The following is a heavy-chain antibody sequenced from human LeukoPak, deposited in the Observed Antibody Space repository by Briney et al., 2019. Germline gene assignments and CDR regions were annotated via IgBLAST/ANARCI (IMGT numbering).Heavy chain of an antibody. CDR2: IYYSGST. J-gene: IGHJ4*02. D-gene: IGHD1-26*01. Sequence: SETLSLTCTVSGGSISSYYWSWIRQPPGKGLEWIGYIYYSGSTNYNPSLKSRVTISVDTSKNQFSLKLSSVTAADTAVYYCARVSEVGARGDYWGQETLVTVSS. CDR3: ARVSEVGARGDY. CDR1: GGSISSYY. V-gene: IGHV4-59*08.